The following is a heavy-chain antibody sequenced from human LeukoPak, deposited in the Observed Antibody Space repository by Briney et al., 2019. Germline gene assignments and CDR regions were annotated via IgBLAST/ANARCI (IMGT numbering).Heavy chain of an antibody. D-gene: IGHD3-22*01. CDR2: ISGGGSA. V-gene: IGHV3-66*01. J-gene: IGHJ6*02. CDR3: ARAHYYDYSYGMDV. Sequence: PGGSLRLSCAASGFNVSLNYMTWVRQAPGRGLEWVSFISGGGSAYYADSVKGRFTISRDNSKNTLLLQMNSLRAEDTAVYFCARAHYYDYSYGMDVWGQGTAVTVSS. CDR1: GFNVSLNY.